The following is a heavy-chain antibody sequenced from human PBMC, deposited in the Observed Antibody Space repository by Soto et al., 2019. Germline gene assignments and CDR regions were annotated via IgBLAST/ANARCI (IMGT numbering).Heavy chain of an antibody. J-gene: IGHJ6*02. CDR2: ISAYNGNT. CDR1: GYTFTSCG. V-gene: IGHV1-18*01. CDR3: ARDRSSSSYYYYGMDV. D-gene: IGHD6-6*01. Sequence: ASVKVSCKASGYTFTSCGISWVRQAPGQGLEWMGWISAYNGNTNYAQKLQGRVTMTTDTSTSTAYMELRSLRSDDTAVYYCARDRSSSSYYYYGMDVWGQGTTVTVSS.